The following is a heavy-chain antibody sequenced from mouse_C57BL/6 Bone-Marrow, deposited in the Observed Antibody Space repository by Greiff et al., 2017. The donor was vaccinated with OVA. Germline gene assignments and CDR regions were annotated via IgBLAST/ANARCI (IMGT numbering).Heavy chain of an antibody. CDR3: ARQAIYYFDY. V-gene: IGHV5-6*01. CDR2: ISSGGSYT. Sequence: EVKLVESGGDLVKPGGSLKLSCAASGFTFSSYGMSWVRQTPDKRLEWVATISSGGSYTYYPDSVKGRFTISRDNAKNTLYLQMSSLKSEDTAMYYCARQAIYYFDYWGQGTTLTVSS. CDR1: GFTFSSYG. J-gene: IGHJ2*01.